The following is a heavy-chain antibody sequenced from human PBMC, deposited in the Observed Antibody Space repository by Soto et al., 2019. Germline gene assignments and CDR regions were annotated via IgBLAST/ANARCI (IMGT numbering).Heavy chain of an antibody. J-gene: IGHJ4*02. Sequence: GGSLRLSCAVPGGIFHGYGMHWVRQAPGKGLEWVAIIRFDGSNEEYADSVKGRFTISRDNAQNSLYLQMNSLRAEDTAIYYCARMSSSVSPGCWGQGTLVTVSS. V-gene: IGHV3-33*01. CDR3: ARMSSSVSPGC. CDR2: IRFDGSNE. D-gene: IGHD2-2*01. CDR1: GGIFHGYG.